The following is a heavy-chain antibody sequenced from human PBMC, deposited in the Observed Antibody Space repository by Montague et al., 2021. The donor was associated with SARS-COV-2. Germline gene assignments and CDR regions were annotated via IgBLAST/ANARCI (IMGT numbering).Heavy chain of an antibody. J-gene: IGHJ6*02. CDR1: GGSISSYY. CDR2: IYYSGST. D-gene: IGHD3-10*01. CDR3: ERRRLTLLWYGKDV. V-gene: IGHV4-59*08. Sequence: SETLSLTCTVSGGSISSYYWSWIRQPPGKGLEWIGYIYYSGSTNYNPSLKSRVTISVDTSKNQFSLKLSSVTAADTAVYYCERRRLTLLWYGKDVWGQGTTVTVSS.